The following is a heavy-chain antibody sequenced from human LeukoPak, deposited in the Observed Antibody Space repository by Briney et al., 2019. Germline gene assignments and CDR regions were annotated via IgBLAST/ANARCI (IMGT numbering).Heavy chain of an antibody. V-gene: IGHV4-39*01. J-gene: IGHJ4*02. Sequence: SETLSLTCTVSGGSISSSSYYWGWIRQPPGKRLEWIGSIYYSGSTYYNPSLKSRVTISVDTSKNQFSLKLSSVTAADTAVYYCARQGGDCSSTSCPALYFDYWGQGTLVTVSS. CDR1: GGSISSSSYY. D-gene: IGHD2-2*01. CDR2: IYYSGST. CDR3: ARQGGDCSSTSCPALYFDY.